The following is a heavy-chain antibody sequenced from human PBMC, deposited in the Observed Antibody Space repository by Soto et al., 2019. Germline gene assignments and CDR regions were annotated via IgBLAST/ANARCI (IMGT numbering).Heavy chain of an antibody. D-gene: IGHD1-26*01. CDR1: GFTFSHPA. J-gene: IGHJ4*02. Sequence: EMQLLESGGDLVQPGGALKLSCATSGFTFSHPANPRGRQAPGGGLEWVSGIRGDLVTTPYADSVKGRFTISRDNSKNTLYLQMNSLRAEDTAIYYCVKEGKMGVEGFDFWGQGTLVTVSS. CDR2: IRGDLVTT. CDR3: VKEGKMGVEGFDF. V-gene: IGHV3-23*01.